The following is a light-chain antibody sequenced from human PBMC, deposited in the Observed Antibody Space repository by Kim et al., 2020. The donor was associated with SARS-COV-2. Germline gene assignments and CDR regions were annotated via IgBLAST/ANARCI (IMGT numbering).Light chain of an antibody. Sequence: LSPGERATLACRASQSVSSSYLAWYQQTPGQAPRLLIYGASSRATGIPDRFSGSGSGTDFTLTISRLEPEDFAVYYCQQYGSSPPNFGGGTKVEI. CDR1: QSVSSSY. J-gene: IGKJ4*01. CDR3: QQYGSSPPN. V-gene: IGKV3-20*01. CDR2: GAS.